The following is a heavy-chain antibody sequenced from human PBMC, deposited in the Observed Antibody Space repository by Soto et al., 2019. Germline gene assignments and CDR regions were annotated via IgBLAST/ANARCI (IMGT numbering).Heavy chain of an antibody. V-gene: IGHV4-39*01. J-gene: IGHJ4*02. Sequence: QLQLQESGPGLVRPSETLSLICTVSGGSITRNDHSWGWIRQSPGKGLEGIGDIKSSGSTNYNLSLKSRVSMSVETSKNHFSLKMNSVTAADTAVYYCARLGSSGWYQGSYFDYWGQGTLVTVSS. CDR3: ARLGSSGWYQGSYFDY. CDR1: GGSITRNDHS. D-gene: IGHD6-19*01. CDR2: IKSSGST.